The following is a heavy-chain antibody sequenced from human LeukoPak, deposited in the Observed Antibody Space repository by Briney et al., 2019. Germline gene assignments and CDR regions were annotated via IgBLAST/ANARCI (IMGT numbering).Heavy chain of an antibody. CDR3: ASLYGSGSYYDNY. Sequence: SVKVSCKASGGTFSSYAISWVRQAPGQGLEWMGRIIPILGIANYAQKFQGRVTITADKSTSTAYMELSSLRSEDMAVYYCASLYGSGSYYDNYWGQGTLVTVSS. J-gene: IGHJ4*02. V-gene: IGHV1-69*04. D-gene: IGHD3-10*01. CDR2: IIPILGIA. CDR1: GGTFSSYA.